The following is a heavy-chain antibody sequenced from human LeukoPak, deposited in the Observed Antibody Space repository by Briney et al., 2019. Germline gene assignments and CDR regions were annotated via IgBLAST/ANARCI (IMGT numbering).Heavy chain of an antibody. D-gene: IGHD5-18*01. CDR2: ISSSSTI. V-gene: IGHV3-48*03. CDR1: GFTFSSYE. CDR3: ARDRVRIQLWPAFDY. Sequence: GSLRLSCAASGFTFSSYEMNWVRQAPGKGLEWVSYISSSSTIYYADSVKGRFTISRDNAKNSLYLQMNSLRAEDTAVYYCARDRVRIQLWPAFDYWGQGTLVTVSS. J-gene: IGHJ4*02.